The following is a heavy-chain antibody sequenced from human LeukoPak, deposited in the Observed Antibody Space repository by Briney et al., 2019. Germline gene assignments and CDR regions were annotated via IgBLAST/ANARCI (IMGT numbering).Heavy chain of an antibody. CDR2: INHSGST. Sequence: PSETLSLTCAVYGGSFSGYYWSWIRQPPGKGLEWIGEINHSGSTNYNPSLKSRVTISVDTSKNQFSLKLSSVTAADTAVYYCARTNDFWSGLTGDAFDIWGQGTMVTVSS. V-gene: IGHV4-34*01. CDR3: ARTNDFWSGLTGDAFDI. D-gene: IGHD3-3*01. CDR1: GGSFSGYY. J-gene: IGHJ3*02.